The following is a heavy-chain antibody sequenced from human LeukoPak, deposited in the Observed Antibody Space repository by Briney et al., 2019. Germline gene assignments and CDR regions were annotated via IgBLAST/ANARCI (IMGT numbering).Heavy chain of an antibody. CDR2: ISGTSIYI. D-gene: IGHD5-24*01. V-gene: IGHV3-21*01. Sequence: GGSLRLSCAASGFTFSSYSMNWVRQAPGKGLEWVSSISGTSIYIYYADSVRGRFTISRDTARDSLYLQINSLRAEDTAVYYCARLRDGYTDFDYWGQGTLVTVSS. CDR1: GFTFSSYS. CDR3: ARLRDGYTDFDY. J-gene: IGHJ4*02.